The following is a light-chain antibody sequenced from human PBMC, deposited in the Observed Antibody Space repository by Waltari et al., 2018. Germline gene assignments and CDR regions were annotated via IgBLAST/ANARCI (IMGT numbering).Light chain of an antibody. J-gene: IGLJ3*02. CDR1: VLAKKY. CDR2: KDN. V-gene: IGLV3-27*01. Sequence: SYELTQPSSVSVSPGQTATITCSGDVLAKKYSRWFQQKPGQAPVLVINKDNERPSGIPERFSGSSSGTTVTLTISGAQVEDEADYYCYSAADNNLGVFGGGTKLTVL. CDR3: YSAADNNLGV.